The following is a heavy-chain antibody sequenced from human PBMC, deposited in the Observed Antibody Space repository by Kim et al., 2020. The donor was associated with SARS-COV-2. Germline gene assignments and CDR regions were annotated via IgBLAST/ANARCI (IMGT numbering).Heavy chain of an antibody. V-gene: IGHV3-30*04. CDR3: AREPDTPMAFFTY. D-gene: IGHD5-18*01. J-gene: IGHJ4*02. Sequence: GGSLRLSCAASGFTFSSYSMHWVRQAPGKGLEWVAVFSYDGSTTYYADSVKGRFTISKDNSKNTLLLQMNSLRAEDTALYYCAREPDTPMAFFTYRGQGALVTVSS. CDR2: FSYDGSTT. CDR1: GFTFSSYS.